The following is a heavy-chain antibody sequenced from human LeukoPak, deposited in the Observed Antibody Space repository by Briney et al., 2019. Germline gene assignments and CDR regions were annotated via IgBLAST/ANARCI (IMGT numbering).Heavy chain of an antibody. CDR2: MNPNSGNT. CDR3: ARGLAEDIVVVPAARDSWFDP. V-gene: IGHV1-8*01. D-gene: IGHD2-2*01. J-gene: IGHJ5*02. CDR1: GYTFTSYD. Sequence: ASVKVSCKASGYTFTSYDINWVRQAAGQGLEWMGWMNPNSGNTGYAQKFQGRVTMTRNTSISTAYMELSSLRSEDTAVDYCARGLAEDIVVVPAARDSWFDPWGQGTLVTVSS.